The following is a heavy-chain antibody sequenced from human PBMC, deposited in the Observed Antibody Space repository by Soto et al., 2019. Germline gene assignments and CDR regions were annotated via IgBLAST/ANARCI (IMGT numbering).Heavy chain of an antibody. V-gene: IGHV4-59*01. J-gene: IGHJ6*02. D-gene: IGHD2-2*01. Sequence: SETLSLTCNVSGGSIYTYYWTCIRQSPGKGLERIGYISDGGSTNYNHSLRSRVIISVDTTKKQVSLKLNSVSAADTAIYFCAGYCSSPICPEDHYFGLEVWGQGTTVTVSS. CDR3: AGYCSSPICPEDHYFGLEV. CDR2: ISDGGST. CDR1: GGSIYTYY.